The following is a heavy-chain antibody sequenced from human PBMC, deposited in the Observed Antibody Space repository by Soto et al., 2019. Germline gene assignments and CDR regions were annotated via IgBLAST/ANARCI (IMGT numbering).Heavy chain of an antibody. J-gene: IGHJ4*02. Sequence: SETLSLTCTVSGDSISRNHWSWIRQPPGKGLEYIGNIYYSGSTNYNPSLKSRVTISIDTSKNQFSLKLNSVTAADTALYYCARRYGYTFDYWGQGPLVPVS. V-gene: IGHV4-59*08. CDR2: IYYSGST. CDR1: GDSISRNH. CDR3: ARRYGYTFDY. D-gene: IGHD3-16*02.